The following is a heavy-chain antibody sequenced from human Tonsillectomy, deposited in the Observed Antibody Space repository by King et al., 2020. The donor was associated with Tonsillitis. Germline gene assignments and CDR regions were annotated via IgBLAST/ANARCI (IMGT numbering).Heavy chain of an antibody. J-gene: IGHJ4*02. D-gene: IGHD6-13*01. V-gene: IGHV3-21*01. CDR3: ARGVTHHYITSWYFGY. CDR2: ISSSSTYI. CDR1: GFTFSSYS. Sequence: QLVQSGGGLVKPGGSLRLSCAPSGFTFSSYSMNWVRQAPGKGLEWVSSISSSSTYIYYADSVKGRFTISRDNAKNSLYLQMNSLRAEDTAVYYCARGVTHHYITSWYFGYWGQGTLFTVSS.